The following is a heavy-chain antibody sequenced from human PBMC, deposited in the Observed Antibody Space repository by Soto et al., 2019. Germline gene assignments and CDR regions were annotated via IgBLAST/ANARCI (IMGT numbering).Heavy chain of an antibody. CDR1: GGTFNNTV. Sequence: QVNLVQSGAEVKKPGSSVKVACKSSGGTFNNTVINWVRQAPGQGLEWMGGTIPMYGTPIHAQKFQGRVRITADESTGAAYMELRGLRIDDTAVYYCARPSRRGVVNYYFDSWGQGTLITVSS. D-gene: IGHD3-10*01. V-gene: IGHV1-69*12. CDR2: TIPMYGTP. CDR3: ARPSRRGVVNYYFDS. J-gene: IGHJ4*02.